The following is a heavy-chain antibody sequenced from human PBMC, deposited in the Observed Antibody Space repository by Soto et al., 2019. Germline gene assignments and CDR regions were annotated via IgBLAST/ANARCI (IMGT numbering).Heavy chain of an antibody. Sequence: ESGGGLAQPGGSLRLSCAASGFTLSGYAMDWVRQAPGKGLEYVSCISSNGVGTYYANSVQGRFTISRDNSKNTVYLQMGSLRPEDMAVYYCARRARPDVYYMDVWGKGTTVTVSS. J-gene: IGHJ6*03. CDR1: GFTLSGYA. CDR2: ISSNGVGT. CDR3: ARRARPDVYYMDV. D-gene: IGHD6-6*01. V-gene: IGHV3-64*01.